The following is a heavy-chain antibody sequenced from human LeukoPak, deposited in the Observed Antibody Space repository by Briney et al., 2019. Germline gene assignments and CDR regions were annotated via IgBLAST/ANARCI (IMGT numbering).Heavy chain of an antibody. CDR1: GFTFRSYA. Sequence: GGSLRLSCAASGFTFRSYAMHWVRQAPGKGLVWVSRVKSDGSGTTYADSVKGRFTISRDNARNTLYLQMKGLRAEDTAVYYCARDGFLGPVTAYLDYWGQGTPVTVSS. J-gene: IGHJ4*02. D-gene: IGHD2-21*02. CDR2: VKSDGSGT. CDR3: ARDGFLGPVTAYLDY. V-gene: IGHV3-74*01.